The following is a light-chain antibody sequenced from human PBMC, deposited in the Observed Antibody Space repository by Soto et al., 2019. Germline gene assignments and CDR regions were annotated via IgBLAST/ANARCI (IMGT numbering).Light chain of an antibody. CDR3: CSYAGSSNVV. V-gene: IGLV2-23*01. J-gene: IGLJ2*01. CDR1: SSDVGSYNL. CDR2: EGS. Sequence: QSALTQPASVSGSPGQSITISCTGTSSDVGSYNLVSWYQQHPGKAPKLMIYEGSKRPSGVSNRSSGSKSGNTASLTISGLQAEDEADYYCCSYAGSSNVVFGGGTKVTVL.